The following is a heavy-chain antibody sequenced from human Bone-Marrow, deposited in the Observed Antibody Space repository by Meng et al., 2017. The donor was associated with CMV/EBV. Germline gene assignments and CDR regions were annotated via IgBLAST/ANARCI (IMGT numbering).Heavy chain of an antibody. CDR2: IIPIFGTA. CDR3: ARSSLYRRDAFDI. CDR1: GGTFSSYA. D-gene: IGHD1-26*01. Sequence: SVKVSCKASGGTFSSYAISWVRQAPGQGLEWMGGIIPIFGTANYAQKFQGRVTITTDESTSTAYMELSSLRSEDTAVYYCARSSLYRRDAFDIWGQGTMVTVSS. V-gene: IGHV1-69*05. J-gene: IGHJ3*02.